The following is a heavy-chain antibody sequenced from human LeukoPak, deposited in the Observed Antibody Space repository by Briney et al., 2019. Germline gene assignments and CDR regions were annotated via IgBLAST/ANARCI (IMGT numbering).Heavy chain of an antibody. J-gene: IGHJ4*02. CDR3: AREYCSGGSCSDKDFDY. CDR1: GYTFTGHY. CDR2: INPNSGGT. V-gene: IGHV1-2*02. D-gene: IGHD2-15*01. Sequence: GASVKVSCKASGYTFTGHYMHWVRQAPGQGLEWMGWINPNSGGTNYAQKFQGRVTMTRDTSTSTAYMELSRLRSDDTAVYYCAREYCSGGSCSDKDFDYWGQGTLVTVSS.